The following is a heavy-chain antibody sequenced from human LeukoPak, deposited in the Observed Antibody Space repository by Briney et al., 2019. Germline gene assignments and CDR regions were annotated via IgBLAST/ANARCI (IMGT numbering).Heavy chain of an antibody. J-gene: IGHJ4*02. V-gene: IGHV3-48*03. CDR2: ISSSGSTI. Sequence: GGSLRLSCAASGFTFRSYEMNWVRQAPGKGLEWVSYISSSGSTIYYADSVKGRFTISRENAKNSLYLQMNSLRAENTAVYYCARDDAMGATIDYWGQGTLVTVPS. CDR1: GFTFRSYE. D-gene: IGHD1-26*01. CDR3: ARDDAMGATIDY.